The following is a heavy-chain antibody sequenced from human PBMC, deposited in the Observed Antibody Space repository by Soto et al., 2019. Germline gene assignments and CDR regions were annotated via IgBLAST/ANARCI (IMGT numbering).Heavy chain of an antibody. D-gene: IGHD5-12*01. CDR3: ARDGRAYSGRDSLEF. J-gene: IGHJ1*01. CDR2: ISFHGTNK. Sequence: PGGSLRLSCAASGFTFSSYAMHWVRQAPGEGLEWVAVISFHGTNKNYADSVKGRFTISRDNSNNTVLLEMNSLRPEDTAMYCCARDGRAYSGRDSLEFWRQGTPVAVSS. V-gene: IGHV3-30-3*01. CDR1: GFTFSSYA.